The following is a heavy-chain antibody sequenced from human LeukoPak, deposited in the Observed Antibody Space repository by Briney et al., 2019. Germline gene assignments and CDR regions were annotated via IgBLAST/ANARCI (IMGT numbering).Heavy chain of an antibody. V-gene: IGHV1-46*04. Sequence: GASVKVSCKASGYIFTSYYIHWVRQAPGQGLEWMGIISLSVGTTTYAQKLEGRVTMTRDTSTTTVYIELRSLRSEDTAVYYCARIGDYGSGSEGFDPWGQGTLVTVSS. D-gene: IGHD3-10*01. CDR2: ISLSVGTT. CDR1: GYIFTSYY. CDR3: ARIGDYGSGSEGFDP. J-gene: IGHJ5*02.